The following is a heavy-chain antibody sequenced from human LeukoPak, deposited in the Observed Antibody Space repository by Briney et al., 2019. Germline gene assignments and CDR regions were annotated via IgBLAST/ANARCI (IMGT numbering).Heavy chain of an antibody. Sequence: SGTLSLTCTVSGGSISSYYWSWIRQPPGKGLEWIGYIYYSGSTNYNPSLKSRVTISVDTSKNQFSLKLSSVTAADTAVYYCASGGTADYWGQGTLVTVSS. D-gene: IGHD1-1*01. CDR2: IYYSGST. V-gene: IGHV4-59*01. J-gene: IGHJ4*02. CDR1: GGSISSYY. CDR3: ASGGTADY.